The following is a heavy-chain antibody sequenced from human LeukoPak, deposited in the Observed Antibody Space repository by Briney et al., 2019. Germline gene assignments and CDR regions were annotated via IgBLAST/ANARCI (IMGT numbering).Heavy chain of an antibody. Sequence: ASVKVSCKASGYTFATYYIHWVRQAPGQGLEWMGVINPSGGRTTYAQKFQGRVTMTEDTSTDTAYMELSSLRSEDTAVYYCATSPQDIVVVPAAMEYYMDVWGKGTTVTVSS. CDR2: INPSGGRT. CDR3: ATSPQDIVVVPAAMEYYMDV. J-gene: IGHJ6*03. D-gene: IGHD2-2*01. CDR1: GYTFATYY. V-gene: IGHV1-46*01.